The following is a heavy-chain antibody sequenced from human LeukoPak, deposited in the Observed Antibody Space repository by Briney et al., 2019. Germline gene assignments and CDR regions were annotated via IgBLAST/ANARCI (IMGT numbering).Heavy chain of an antibody. J-gene: IGHJ4*02. Sequence: PSETLSLTCTVSGGSVSNSSYYWGWIRQPPGKGLEWIGSIYYSGSTNYNPSLKSRVTISVDASKNQFSLKLSSVTAADTAIYYCARVQDTPMVTWFFDYWGQGTLVTVSS. V-gene: IGHV4-39*07. CDR1: GGSVSNSSYY. CDR2: IYYSGST. CDR3: ARVQDTPMVTWFFDY. D-gene: IGHD5-18*01.